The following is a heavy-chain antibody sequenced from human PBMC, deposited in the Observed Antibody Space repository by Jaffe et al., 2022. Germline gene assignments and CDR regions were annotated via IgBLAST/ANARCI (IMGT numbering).Heavy chain of an antibody. Sequence: QVQLQESGPGLVKPSETLSLTCTVSGGSISSYYWSWIRQPPGKGLEWIGYIYYSGSTNYNPSLKSRVTISVDTSKNQFSLKLSSVTAADTAVYYCAREGLSGYSSFYWYFDLWGRGTLVTVSS. J-gene: IGHJ2*01. V-gene: IGHV4-59*01. CDR3: AREGLSGYSSFYWYFDL. CDR1: GGSISSYY. CDR2: IYYSGST. D-gene: IGHD5-12*01.